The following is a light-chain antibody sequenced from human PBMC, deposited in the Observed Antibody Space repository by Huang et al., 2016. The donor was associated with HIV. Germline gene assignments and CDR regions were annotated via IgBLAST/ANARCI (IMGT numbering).Light chain of an antibody. CDR2: DTS. CDR1: QSVGGY. J-gene: IGKJ2*01. Sequence: EIVLTQSPATLSLSPGERATLSCRASQSVGGYLAWYQQKPGQAPRLLIYDTSTSATGIPARFSGSGSETDFTLTISSLGPEDFAVYYCQQPGSFGQGTKVDIK. CDR3: QQPGS. V-gene: IGKV3-11*01.